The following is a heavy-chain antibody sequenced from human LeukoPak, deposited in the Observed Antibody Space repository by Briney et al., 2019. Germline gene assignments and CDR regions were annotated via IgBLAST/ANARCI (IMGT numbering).Heavy chain of an antibody. CDR2: IIPIFGTA. CDR1: GGTFSSYA. J-gene: IGHJ3*02. Sequence: SVKVSCKASGGTFSSYAISWVRQAPGQGLEWMGGIIPIFGTANYAQKFQGRVTITTDESTSTAYMELSSLRSEDTAVYYCARDSGGHSYGRDYAFDIWGQGTMVTVSS. V-gene: IGHV1-69*05. D-gene: IGHD5-18*01. CDR3: ARDSGGHSYGRDYAFDI.